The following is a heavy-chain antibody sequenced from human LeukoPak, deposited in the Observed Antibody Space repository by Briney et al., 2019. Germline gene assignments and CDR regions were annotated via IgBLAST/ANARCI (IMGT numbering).Heavy chain of an antibody. V-gene: IGHV3-9*01. CDR3: AKDMSLDSSGYYYHYFDY. Sequence: PGGSLRLSCAASRFTFDDYAMHWVRQAPGKGLEWVSGISWNSGSIGYADSVKGRFTISRDNAKNSLYLQMNSLRAEDTALYYCAKDMSLDSSGYYYHYFDYWGQGTLVTVSS. CDR1: RFTFDDYA. J-gene: IGHJ4*02. CDR2: ISWNSGSI. D-gene: IGHD3-22*01.